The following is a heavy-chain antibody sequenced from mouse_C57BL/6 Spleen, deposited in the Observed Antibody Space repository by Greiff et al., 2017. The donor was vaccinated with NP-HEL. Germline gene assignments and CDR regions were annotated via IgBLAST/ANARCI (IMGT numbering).Heavy chain of an antibody. CDR2: IYPGDGDT. D-gene: IGHD1-1*01. J-gene: IGHJ2*01. CDR1: GYAFSSSW. V-gene: IGHV1-82*01. CDR3: ARTTVVVGDYFDY. Sequence: QVQLQQSGPELVKPGASVKISCKASGYAFSSSWMNWVKQRPGKGLEWIGRIYPGDGDTNYNGKFKGKATLTADKSSSTAYMQLSSLTSEDSAVYFCARTTVVVGDYFDYGGQGTTLTVSS.